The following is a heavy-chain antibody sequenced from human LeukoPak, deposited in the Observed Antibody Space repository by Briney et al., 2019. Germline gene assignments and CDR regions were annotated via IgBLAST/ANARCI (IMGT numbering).Heavy chain of an antibody. CDR3: ARLSRETTVTTYFQH. CDR1: GGSISSGGYY. Sequence: TSQTLSLTCTVSGGSISSGGYYWSWIRQPPGKGLEWIGEINHSGSTNYNPSLKSRVTISVDTSKNQFSLKLSSVTAADTAVYYCARLSRETTVTTYFQHWGQGTLVTVSS. J-gene: IGHJ1*01. CDR2: INHSGST. D-gene: IGHD4-17*01. V-gene: IGHV4-30-2*01.